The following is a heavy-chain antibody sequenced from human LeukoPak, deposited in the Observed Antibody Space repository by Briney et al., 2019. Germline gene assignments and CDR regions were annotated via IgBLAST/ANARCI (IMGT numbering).Heavy chain of an antibody. CDR2: IYPGDSDT. D-gene: IGHD6-25*01. CDR1: GSSFTSYW. CDR3: ARLRLRAHFDY. V-gene: IGHV5-51*01. Sequence: GASLKISCKGSGSSFTSYWIGWVRPLPGKGLEWRGIIYPGDSDTRYSPSFQGQVTISADKSISTAYLQWSSLKASDTAMYYCARLRLRAHFDYWGQGTLVTVSS. J-gene: IGHJ4*02.